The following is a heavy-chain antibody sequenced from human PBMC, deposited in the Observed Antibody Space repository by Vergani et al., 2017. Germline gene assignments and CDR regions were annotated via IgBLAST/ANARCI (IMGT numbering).Heavy chain of an antibody. CDR3: ASTFCGGECYYDH. V-gene: IGHV4-61*01. J-gene: IGHJ4*02. CDR1: GASVNRANYY. D-gene: IGHD2-21*01. CDR2: IYHSGGT. Sequence: QLQLQESGPGLVKPSETLSLTCTVSGASVNRANYYSSWIRQTPGTVLEWIGFIYHSGGTSYSPSLKSRVTISLDTSKNQFSLKVASVTAADTAMYYCASTFCGGECYYDHWGQGTLVTVSS.